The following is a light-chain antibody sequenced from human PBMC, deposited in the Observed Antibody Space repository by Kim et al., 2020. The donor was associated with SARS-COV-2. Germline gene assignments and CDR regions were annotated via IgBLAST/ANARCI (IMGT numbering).Light chain of an antibody. J-gene: IGLJ3*02. Sequence: QSITISCTGTSSDVGAYNYVSWYQQLPGKTPKLMIYDVTKRPSGVSNRFSGSKSGNTASLTISGLQPEDEADYFCSSYTSSVSWVFGGGTKVTVL. CDR2: DVT. CDR3: SSYTSSVSWV. CDR1: SSDVGAYNY. V-gene: IGLV2-14*03.